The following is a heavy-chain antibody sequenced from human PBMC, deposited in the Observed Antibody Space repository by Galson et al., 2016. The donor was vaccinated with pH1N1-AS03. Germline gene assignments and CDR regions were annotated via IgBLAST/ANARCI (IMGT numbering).Heavy chain of an antibody. CDR1: GDSVSSNVAS. D-gene: IGHD1-1*01. CDR2: TNYRSRWYN. Sequence: CAISGDSVSSNVASWNWIRQSPSRGLEWLGKTNYRSRWYNEYGPSVKSRININPDTSKNQVSLHLYSVTPEDAGVYFCARDSWNEVERDGFDAWGQGTLLTVSS. J-gene: IGHJ5*02. V-gene: IGHV6-1*01. CDR3: ARDSWNEVERDGFDA.